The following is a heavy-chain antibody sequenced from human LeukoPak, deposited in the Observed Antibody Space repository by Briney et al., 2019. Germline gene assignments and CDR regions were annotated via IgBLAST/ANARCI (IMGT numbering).Heavy chain of an antibody. CDR2: IYTSGST. CDR1: GGSSSSGSYY. J-gene: IGHJ2*01. D-gene: IGHD4-17*01. CDR3: AAYSYGDYWYFDL. V-gene: IGHV4-61*02. Sequence: PSQTRSLTCTVSGGSSSSGSYYWSWIRPPARKALAWLGRIYTSGSTNYNPSLKSRVTISVDTSKNQFSLKLSSVTAADTAVYYCAAYSYGDYWYFDLWGRGTLVTVSS.